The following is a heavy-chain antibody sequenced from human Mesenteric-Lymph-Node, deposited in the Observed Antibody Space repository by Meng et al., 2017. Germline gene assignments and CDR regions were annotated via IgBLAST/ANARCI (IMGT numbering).Heavy chain of an antibody. CDR2: ISSSGSTI. V-gene: IGHV3-48*04. CDR3: ARVGVMITFGGVIKVPYDY. J-gene: IGHJ4*02. D-gene: IGHD3-16*02. CDR1: GFPFSNSW. Sequence: GESLKISCAASGFPFSNSWMNWVRQAPGKGLEWVSYISSSGSTIYYADSVKGRFTISRDNAKNSLYLQMNSLRAEDTAVYYCARVGVMITFGGVIKVPYDYWGQGTLVTVSS.